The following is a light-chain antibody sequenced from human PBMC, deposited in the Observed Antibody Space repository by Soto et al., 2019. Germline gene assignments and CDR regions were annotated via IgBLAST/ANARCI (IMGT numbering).Light chain of an antibody. Sequence: EIVLTQSPATLSLSPGERATLSCRASQSVSSSLAWYQQKPGQAPRLLIYDASNRATGIPARFSGSGSGTDFTLTISSLEPEDFAVYYCQQRINWPPMYTFGQGTKLEIK. V-gene: IGKV3-11*01. CDR1: QSVSSS. J-gene: IGKJ2*01. CDR3: QQRINWPPMYT. CDR2: DAS.